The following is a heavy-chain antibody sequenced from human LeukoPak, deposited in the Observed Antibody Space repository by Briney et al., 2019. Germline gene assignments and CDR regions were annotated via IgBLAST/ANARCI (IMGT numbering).Heavy chain of an antibody. CDR1: GFTFSSYA. D-gene: IGHD2-2*01. V-gene: IGHV3-30*04. CDR2: RSYEGSNK. Sequence: GRSLRLSCAASGFTFSSYAMHWVRQAPGKGLEWVAVRSYEGSNKYYADSVKGRFTISRDNSKNTLYLQMNSLRAEDTAVYYCATLGEDIVVVPADSRGWGQGTLVTVSS. J-gene: IGHJ4*02. CDR3: ATLGEDIVVVPADSRG.